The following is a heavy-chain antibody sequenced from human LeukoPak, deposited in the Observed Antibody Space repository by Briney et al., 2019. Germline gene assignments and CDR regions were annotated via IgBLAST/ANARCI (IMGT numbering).Heavy chain of an antibody. CDR2: IYYSGST. CDR1: GGSISSYY. J-gene: IGHJ4*02. CDR3: ARAQTYYYDSSGYYYGRNFDY. V-gene: IGHV4-59*01. Sequence: PSETLSLTCTVSGGSISSYYWSWIRQPPGKGLGWIGYIYYSGSTNYNPSLKSRVTISVDTSKNQFSLKLSSVTAADTAVYYCARAQTYYYDSSGYYYGRNFDYWGQGTLVTVSS. D-gene: IGHD3-22*01.